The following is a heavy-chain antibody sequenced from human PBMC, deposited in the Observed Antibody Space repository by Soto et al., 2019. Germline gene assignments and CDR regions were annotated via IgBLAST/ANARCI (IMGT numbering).Heavy chain of an antibody. CDR2: ISGSGANT. J-gene: IGHJ4*02. D-gene: IGHD1-20*01. V-gene: IGHV3-23*01. CDR3: AKDARYYWKIDF. Sequence: DVHLLESGGGLVQSGGSLRPSCGVSGLTFGSYAMTWVRQAPGKGLEWVSGISGSGANTYYADSVKGRFTISRDNSKNTLYLQMNSLRAEDTAIYYCAKDARYYWKIDFWGQGTLVTVSS. CDR1: GLTFGSYA.